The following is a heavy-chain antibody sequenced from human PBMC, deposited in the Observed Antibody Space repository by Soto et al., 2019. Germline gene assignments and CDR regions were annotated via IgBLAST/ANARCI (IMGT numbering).Heavy chain of an antibody. D-gene: IGHD6-6*01. Sequence: PSETLSLTCAVSGGSISSSNWWSWVRQPPGKGLEWIGEIYHSGSTNYNPSLKSRVTISVDKSKNQFSLKLSSVTAADTAVYYCAREAIAARGIWLDPWGQGTLVTASS. CDR3: AREAIAARGIWLDP. V-gene: IGHV4-4*02. CDR2: IYHSGST. J-gene: IGHJ5*02. CDR1: GGSISSSNW.